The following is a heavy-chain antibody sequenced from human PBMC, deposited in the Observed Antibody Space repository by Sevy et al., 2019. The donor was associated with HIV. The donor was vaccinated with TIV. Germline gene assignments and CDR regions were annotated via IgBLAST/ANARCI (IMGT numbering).Heavy chain of an antibody. V-gene: IGHV3-7*03. D-gene: IGHD1-26*01. Sequence: GWSLRLSCAASGFTFSSYWMSWVRQAPGKGLEWVANIKQDGSEKYYVDSVKGRFTISRDNAKNSLYLQMNSLRAEDTAVYYCARDYSGSYYYSRYYFDYWGQGTLVTVSS. CDR3: ARDYSGSYYYSRYYFDY. CDR2: IKQDGSEK. J-gene: IGHJ4*02. CDR1: GFTFSSYW.